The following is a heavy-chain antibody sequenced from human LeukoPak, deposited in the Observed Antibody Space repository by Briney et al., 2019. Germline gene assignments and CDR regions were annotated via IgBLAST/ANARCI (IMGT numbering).Heavy chain of an antibody. CDR1: GGSISSYY. V-gene: IGHV4-4*07. CDR3: ARESCSSSYRFDC. Sequence: PSETLSLTCTVSGGSISSYYWSRIRQPAGKGLEWIGRIYTGGSTNYKPSLKSRGTMSVDTSKNQSSLKVNSVTAADTAVYYCARESCSSSYRFDCWGQGTLVTISS. D-gene: IGHD6-6*01. J-gene: IGHJ4*02. CDR2: IYTGGST.